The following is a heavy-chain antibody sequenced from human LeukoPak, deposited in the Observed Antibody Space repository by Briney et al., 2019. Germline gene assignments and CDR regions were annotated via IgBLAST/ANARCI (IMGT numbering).Heavy chain of an antibody. J-gene: IGHJ5*02. Sequence: GGSLRLSCAASGFNFRTYTMNWVRQAPGKGLEWVSSIDSTSAYIYYSDSVEGRFTISRDNAKNSVYLQMISLSPDDTAVYYCARERWFGEYDWFDPWGQGTLVTVSS. V-gene: IGHV3-21*04. CDR2: IDSTSAYI. CDR1: GFNFRTYT. D-gene: IGHD3-10*01. CDR3: ARERWFGEYDWFDP.